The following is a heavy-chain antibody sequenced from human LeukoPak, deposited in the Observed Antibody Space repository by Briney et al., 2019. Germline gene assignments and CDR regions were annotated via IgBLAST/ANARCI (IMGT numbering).Heavy chain of an antibody. Sequence: PGRSLRLSCAASGFSFSSYGMYWVRQAPGKGLEWVAVIWLDGSNKYYGDSVKGRFTISRDNSKNALYLQMNSLRVEDTAVYFCARESSLRYFDYWGQGTLVTVSS. CDR1: GFSFSSYG. D-gene: IGHD3-9*01. J-gene: IGHJ4*02. CDR3: ARESSLRYFDY. CDR2: IWLDGSNK. V-gene: IGHV3-33*07.